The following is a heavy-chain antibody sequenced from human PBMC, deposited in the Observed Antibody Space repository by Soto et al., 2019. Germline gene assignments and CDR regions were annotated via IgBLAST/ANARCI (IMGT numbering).Heavy chain of an antibody. CDR3: TNDHEDHLVRGWFDP. Sequence: PGGSLRLSCAASAFSFNSYGLHWVRQAPGKGLEWGAHISHDGSDEYYADSVKGRFTISRDDSKNTLYLQMNSLTPEDTAVYYCTNDHEDHLVRGWFDPWGQGTLVTVSS. J-gene: IGHJ5*02. V-gene: IGHV3-30*18. D-gene: IGHD2-8*02. CDR2: ISHDGSDE. CDR1: AFSFNSYG.